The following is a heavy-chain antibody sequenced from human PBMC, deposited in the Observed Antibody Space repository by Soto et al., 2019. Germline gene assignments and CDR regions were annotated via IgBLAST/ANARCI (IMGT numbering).Heavy chain of an antibody. V-gene: IGHV4-39*01. D-gene: IGHD2-15*01. Sequence: QVQQQESGPGLVKPSESLSLTCTVSGGSISSSSYYWGWIRQPPGKGLEWIGSIYYSGSTYYNPSLKSRVTISVDTSKNQFSLKLSSVTAADTAVYYCARHTPAISISDHWGQGTLVTVSS. CDR3: ARHTPAISISDH. CDR2: IYYSGST. J-gene: IGHJ4*02. CDR1: GGSISSSSYY.